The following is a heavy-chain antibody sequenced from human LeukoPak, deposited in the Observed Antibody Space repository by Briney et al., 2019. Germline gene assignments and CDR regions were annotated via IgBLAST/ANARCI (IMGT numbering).Heavy chain of an antibody. CDR1: GFTLSSFR. Sequence: GGSLRLSCAASGFTLSSFRMNWVRQAPGKGLEWVSYIGTTTSTIYYADSVKGRFTISRDNAKNSLYLQMNSLRAEDTAVYYCARDRGYCRGTTCYAYYFDSWGQGTLVTVSS. CDR2: IGTTTSTI. J-gene: IGHJ4*02. CDR3: ARDRGYCRGTTCYAYYFDS. V-gene: IGHV3-48*04. D-gene: IGHD2-2*01.